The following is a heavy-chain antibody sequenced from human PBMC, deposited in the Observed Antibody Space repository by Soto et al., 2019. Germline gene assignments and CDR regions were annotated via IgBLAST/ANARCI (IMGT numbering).Heavy chain of an antibody. Sequence: SETLSLTCAVSSGSISSSNWWSWVRQPPGKGLEWIGEIYHSGSTNYNPSLKSRVTISVDKSKNQFSLKLSSVTAADTAVYYCAIGGSETFWSYFDYWGQGTLVTVSS. J-gene: IGHJ4*02. CDR2: IYHSGST. CDR3: AIGGSETFWSYFDY. CDR1: SGSISSSNW. V-gene: IGHV4-4*02. D-gene: IGHD3-10*01.